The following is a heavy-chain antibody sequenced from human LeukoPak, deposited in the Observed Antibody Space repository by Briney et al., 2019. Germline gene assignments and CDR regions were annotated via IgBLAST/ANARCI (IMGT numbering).Heavy chain of an antibody. CDR3: ARAGDTAMVH. J-gene: IGHJ4*02. CDR2: SGST. V-gene: IGHV4-30-2*04. Sequence: SGSTYYNPSLKSRVTISVDTSKNQFSLKLSSVTATDTGVYYCARAGDTAMVHWGQGTLVTVSS. D-gene: IGHD5-18*01.